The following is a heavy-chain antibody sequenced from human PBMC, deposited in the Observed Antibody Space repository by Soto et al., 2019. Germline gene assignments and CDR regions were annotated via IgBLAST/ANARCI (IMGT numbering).Heavy chain of an antibody. J-gene: IGHJ4*02. CDR2: ISNDGSNE. CDR3: ARDRDSGSYPASKYFDY. D-gene: IGHD1-26*01. CDR1: GFTFSTYA. Sequence: GGSLRLSCAASGFTFSTYAMHWVRQAPGKGLEWVAVISNDGSNEYYADSAKGRFTISRDNSKNTLYLQMNSLRAGDTAVYYCARDRDSGSYPASKYFDYWGQGTLVTVSS. V-gene: IGHV3-30-3*01.